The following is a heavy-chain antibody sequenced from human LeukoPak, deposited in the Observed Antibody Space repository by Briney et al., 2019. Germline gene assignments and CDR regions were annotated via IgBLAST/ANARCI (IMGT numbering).Heavy chain of an antibody. D-gene: IGHD6-13*01. CDR2: IYSGGST. Sequence: GGSLRLSCAASGFTVSNNYMSWVRQAPGKGLEWVSVIYSGGSTYYADSVKGRFTISRDNSKNTLYLQMNSLRAEDTAVYYCARSLGGIAASSDYWGQGTLVTVSS. V-gene: IGHV3-53*01. CDR3: ARSLGGIAASSDY. CDR1: GFTVSNNY. J-gene: IGHJ4*02.